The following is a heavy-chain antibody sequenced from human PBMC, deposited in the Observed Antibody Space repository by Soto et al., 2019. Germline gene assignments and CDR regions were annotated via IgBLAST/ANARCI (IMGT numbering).Heavy chain of an antibody. Sequence: SGPTLVNPTQTLTLTCTFSGFSLSTSGMCVSWIRQPPGKALEWLARIDWDDDKYYSTSLNTRLTISKDTSKNQVVLTIINMDPVYTSTYYCARIPPDPHNYFSMDVWGQGTTVTVSS. CDR1: GFSLSTSGMC. CDR3: ARIPPDPHNYFSMDV. J-gene: IGHJ6*02. V-gene: IGHV2-70*11. CDR2: IDWDDDK.